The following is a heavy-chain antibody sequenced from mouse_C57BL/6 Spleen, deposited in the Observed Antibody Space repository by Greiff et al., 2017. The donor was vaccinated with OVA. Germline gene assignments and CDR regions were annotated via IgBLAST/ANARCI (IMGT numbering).Heavy chain of an antibody. J-gene: IGHJ2*01. CDR1: GFTFSSYA. V-gene: IGHV5-4*01. CDR3: ARREYDEGYFDY. CDR2: ISDGGSYT. D-gene: IGHD2-14*01. Sequence: EVQLVESGGGLVKPGGSLKLSCAASGFTFSSYAMSWVRQTPEKRLEWVATISDGGSYTYYPDNVKGRFTISRDNAKNHLYLQMSHLKSEDTAMYYCARREYDEGYFDYWGQGTTLTVSS.